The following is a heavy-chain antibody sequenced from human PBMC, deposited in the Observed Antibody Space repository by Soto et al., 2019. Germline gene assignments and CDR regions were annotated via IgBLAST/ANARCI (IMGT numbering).Heavy chain of an antibody. J-gene: IGHJ5*02. CDR3: ARGRSFSYDSTPPPMFDP. V-gene: IGHV3-23*01. Sequence: GGSLRLSCAASDFTFSTHAMTWVRQAPGKGLEWVSSISGSGGSTYCADSVKGRFTISRDNSKNSVYLQMNSLRAGDTAFYYCARGRSFSYDSTPPPMFDPWGQGTLVTVSS. CDR2: ISGSGGST. CDR1: DFTFSTHA. D-gene: IGHD3-10*01.